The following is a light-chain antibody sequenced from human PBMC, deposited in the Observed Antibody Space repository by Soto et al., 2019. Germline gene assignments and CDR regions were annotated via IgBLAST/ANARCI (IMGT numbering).Light chain of an antibody. CDR1: QNVNSSS. V-gene: IGKV3-20*01. Sequence: EIVLTQSPATLSLSPGERATLSCRASQNVNSSSLTWYQQKPGQAPRLLLYAAVSRATDIPDKFSGSGSGTDFTLTISRLEPEDFAVYYCQHFGSSPPKFTFGLGTKLEIK. CDR3: QHFGSSPPKFT. CDR2: AAV. J-gene: IGKJ2*01.